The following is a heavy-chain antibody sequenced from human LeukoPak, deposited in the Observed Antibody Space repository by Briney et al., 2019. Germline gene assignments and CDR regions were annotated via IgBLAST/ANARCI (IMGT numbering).Heavy chain of an antibody. D-gene: IGHD3-22*01. V-gene: IGHV4-59*01. CDR3: ATTVVDYYDSSGYCLDY. J-gene: IGHJ4*02. CDR2: IYYSGST. CDR1: GGSISSYY. Sequence: SETLSLTCTVSGGSISSYYWSWIRQPPGKGLEWIGYIYYSGSTNYNPSLKSRVTISVDTSKNQFSLKLSSVTAADTAVYYCATTVVDYYDSSGYCLDYWGQGTLVTVSS.